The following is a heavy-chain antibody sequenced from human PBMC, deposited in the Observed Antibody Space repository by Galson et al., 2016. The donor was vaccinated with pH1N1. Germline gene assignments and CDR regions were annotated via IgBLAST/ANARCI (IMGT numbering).Heavy chain of an antibody. CDR3: ARSDYGDYVGGLHY. J-gene: IGHJ4*02. D-gene: IGHD4-17*01. CDR1: GFSLSTSGVG. Sequence: PALVKPTQTLTLTCTFSGFSLSTSGVGVGWIRQPPGKALEWLALIYWDADTRYSPSLKSRLTITKDTSKNQVVLTLTNMDPGDTATYYCARSDYGDYVGGLHYWGQGTLVTVSS. V-gene: IGHV2-5*02. CDR2: IYWDADT.